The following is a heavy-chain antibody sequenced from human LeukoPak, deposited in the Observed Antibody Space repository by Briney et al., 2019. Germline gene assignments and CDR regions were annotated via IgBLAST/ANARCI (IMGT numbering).Heavy chain of an antibody. J-gene: IGHJ4*02. CDR1: GFTFSSYW. CDR3: AKSPWLVPFYFDY. V-gene: IGHV3-7*03. D-gene: IGHD6-19*01. Sequence: GGSLRLSCAASGFTFSSYWMNWARQAPGKGLEWVASINHNGNVNYYVDSVKGRFTISRDNAKNSLYLQMSNLRAEDTAVYYCAKSPWLVPFYFDYWGQGTLVTVSS. CDR2: INHNGNVN.